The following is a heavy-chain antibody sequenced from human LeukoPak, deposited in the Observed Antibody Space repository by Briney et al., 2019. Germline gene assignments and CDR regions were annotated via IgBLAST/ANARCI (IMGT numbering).Heavy chain of an antibody. CDR3: VRGGTYWTVS. CDR2: IKPDGSEK. Sequence: GGSLRLSCAASGFVFSASYMSWVRKAPGKGPEWVATIKPDGSEKYHVDSVSGRFTISRDNTNDSLFLQMNSLRVDDTAVYYCVRGGTYWTVSWGQGTLVNVS. J-gene: IGHJ5*01. CDR1: GFVFSASY. V-gene: IGHV3-7*01.